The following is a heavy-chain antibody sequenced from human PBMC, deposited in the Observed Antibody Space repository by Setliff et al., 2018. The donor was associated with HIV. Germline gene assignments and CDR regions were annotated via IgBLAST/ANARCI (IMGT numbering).Heavy chain of an antibody. CDR2: MYHSGTT. CDR3: AGESALSGQSD. Sequence: PSETLSLTCTVSGASISDTIWWSWVRQSPKKGLEWIGEMYHSGTTRYNPSLESRATLSLDKSRNQFTLKMTSVTAADTALYYCAGESALSGQSDWGQGTLVTVSS. J-gene: IGHJ4*02. V-gene: IGHV4-4*02. D-gene: IGHD6-19*01. CDR1: GASISDTIW.